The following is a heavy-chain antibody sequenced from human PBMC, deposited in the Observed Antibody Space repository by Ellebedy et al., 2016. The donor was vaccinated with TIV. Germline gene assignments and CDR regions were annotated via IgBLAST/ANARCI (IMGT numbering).Heavy chain of an antibody. Sequence: ASVKVSCKASGGSFSSYVISWVRQAPGQGLEWMGRIIPMLDIPNYAQKFQGRVTITADKSTSTAFLELSSLRSEDTAVYYCAGTDPYSDRSGYHKRFDYWGQGTLVTVSS. CDR2: IIPMLDIP. J-gene: IGHJ4*02. D-gene: IGHD3-22*01. V-gene: IGHV1-69*04. CDR3: AGTDPYSDRSGYHKRFDY. CDR1: GGSFSSYV.